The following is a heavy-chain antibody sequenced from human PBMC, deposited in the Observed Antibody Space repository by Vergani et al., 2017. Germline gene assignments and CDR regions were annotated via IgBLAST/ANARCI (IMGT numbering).Heavy chain of an antibody. Sequence: EVQLVESGGGLIQPGGSLRLSCAASGFTVSSNYMSWVRQAPGKGLEWVSVIYSCGSTYYADSVKGRFTISRDNSKKSLYLQMNSLRAEDTALYYCAKDISGYYYMDVWGKGTTVTVSS. CDR3: AKDISGYYYMDV. CDR2: IYSCGST. J-gene: IGHJ6*03. V-gene: IGHV3-66*03. D-gene: IGHD1-1*01. CDR1: GFTVSSNY.